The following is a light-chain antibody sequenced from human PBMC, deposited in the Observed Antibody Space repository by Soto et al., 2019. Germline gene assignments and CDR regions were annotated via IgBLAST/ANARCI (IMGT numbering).Light chain of an antibody. CDR1: QGIGDT. V-gene: IGKV3-15*01. J-gene: IGKJ4*01. CDR3: QRYNNWPLT. CDR2: DTS. Sequence: EIVLTPSPATLSLSPVERATLSCRASQGIGDTLAWYQHKPGQTPRLLIYDTSTRATGVPARFSGSRSGTEFTLTINSLQSEDGAVYYCQRYNNWPLTFGGGTKVDIK.